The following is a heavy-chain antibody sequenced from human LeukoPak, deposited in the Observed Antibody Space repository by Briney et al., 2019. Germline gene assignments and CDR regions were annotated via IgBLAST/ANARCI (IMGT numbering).Heavy chain of an antibody. CDR3: AKNPARFGELLTDYYYYMDV. V-gene: IGHV3-30*02. J-gene: IGHJ6*03. CDR2: IRYDGSNK. Sequence: PGGSLRLSCAASGFTFSSYGMHWVRQAPGKGLEWVAFIRYDGSNKYYADSVKGRFTISRDNSKNTLYLQMNSLRAEDTAVYYCAKNPARFGELLTDYYYYMDVWGKGTTVTISS. CDR1: GFTFSSYG. D-gene: IGHD3-10*01.